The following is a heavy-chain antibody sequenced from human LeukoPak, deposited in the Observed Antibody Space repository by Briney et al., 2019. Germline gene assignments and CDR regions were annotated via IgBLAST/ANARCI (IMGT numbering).Heavy chain of an antibody. J-gene: IGHJ6*03. V-gene: IGHV4-39*01. D-gene: IGHD1-26*01. CDR3: ARQSGSYYYYMDV. CDR1: GGSISSTTYY. Sequence: SETLSLTCTVSGGSISSTTYYWGWIRQPPGKGLEWIGSIYSSGSTYYNPSLKSRVTISVDTSKNQFSLKLSSVTAADTAVYYCARQSGSYYYYMDVWGKGTTVTISS. CDR2: IYSSGST.